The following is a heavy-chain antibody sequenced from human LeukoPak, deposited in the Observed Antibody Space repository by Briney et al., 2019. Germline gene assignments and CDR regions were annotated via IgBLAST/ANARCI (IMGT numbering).Heavy chain of an antibody. V-gene: IGHV4-59*02. D-gene: IGHD5-12*01. J-gene: IGHJ4*02. CDR2: AYSTGGA. Sequence: PSETLSLTCIVSGGSVSSLYWHWIRQSPEKGLEWIGYAYSTGGAKYNPSLKNRVTMSFDTPKNHFSLKLTSVTAADMAVYFCARSYGGYVLDEWGQGTLVVVSS. CDR1: GGSVSSLY. CDR3: ARSYGGYVLDE.